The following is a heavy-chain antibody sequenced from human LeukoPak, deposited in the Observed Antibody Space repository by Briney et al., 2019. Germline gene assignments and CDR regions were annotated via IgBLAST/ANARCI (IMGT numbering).Heavy chain of an antibody. V-gene: IGHV4-30-2*01. J-gene: IGHJ4*02. Sequence: PSETLSLTCAVSGGSISSGGYSWSWIRQPPGKGLEWIGYIYHSGSTNYNPSLKSRVTISVDTSKNQFSLKLSSVTAADTAVYYCASYDLYDSYWGQGTLVTVSS. CDR2: IYHSGST. D-gene: IGHD3-3*01. CDR1: GGSISSGGYS. CDR3: ASYDLYDSY.